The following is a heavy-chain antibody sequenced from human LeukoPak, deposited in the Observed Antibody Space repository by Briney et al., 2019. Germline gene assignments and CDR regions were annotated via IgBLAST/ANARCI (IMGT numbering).Heavy chain of an antibody. V-gene: IGHV4-59*01. J-gene: IGHJ4*02. D-gene: IGHD6-19*01. Sequence: PSETLSLTCTVSGGSISSYYWSWIRQPPGKGLEWIGYIYYSGSTNYNPSLKSRVTISVDTSKNQFSLKLSSVTAADTAVYYCASGWYPTKIDYWGQGTLVTVSS. CDR3: ASGWYPTKIDY. CDR2: IYYSGST. CDR1: GGSISSYY.